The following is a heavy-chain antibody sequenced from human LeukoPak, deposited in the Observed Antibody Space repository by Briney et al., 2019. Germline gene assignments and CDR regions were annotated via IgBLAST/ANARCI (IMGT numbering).Heavy chain of an antibody. CDR1: GFTFDDYG. CDR3: TRDSGYSYGIHYYYYMDV. Sequence: GGSLRLSCAASGFTFDDYGMSWVRQAPGKGLEWVSGINWNGGSTGYADSVKGRFTISRDNAKNSLYLQMNSLRAEDTALYYCTRDSGYSYGIHYYYYMDVWAKGTTVTVSS. J-gene: IGHJ6*03. D-gene: IGHD5-18*01. CDR2: INWNGGST. V-gene: IGHV3-20*04.